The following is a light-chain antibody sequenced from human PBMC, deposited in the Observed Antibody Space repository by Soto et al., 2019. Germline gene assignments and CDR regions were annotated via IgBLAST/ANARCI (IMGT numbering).Light chain of an antibody. V-gene: IGKV3-20*01. Sequence: EIVMTQSPGTPSLSPGERATLSCRASQSVSSSYLAWYQQKPGQAPRLLIYDASSRATGIPDRFSGGGSGTDFTLTISRLEPEDFAVYYCQQFSSYPLTFGGGTKVDI. CDR2: DAS. CDR3: QQFSSYPLT. J-gene: IGKJ4*01. CDR1: QSVSSSY.